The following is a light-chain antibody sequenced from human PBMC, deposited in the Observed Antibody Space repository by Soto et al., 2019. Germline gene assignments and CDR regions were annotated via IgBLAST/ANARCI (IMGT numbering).Light chain of an antibody. Sequence: QSALAQPASVSGSPGQSITISCTGTSDDVGAYNSVSWYQQLPHKAPQVILYKGTQRPSGVSSRFSGSTSGNAASLTISGLQADEEADYFCFSSSPESTYVFGTGTKVTVL. J-gene: IGLJ1*01. CDR3: FSSSPESTYV. V-gene: IGLV2-23*01. CDR2: KGT. CDR1: SDDVGAYNS.